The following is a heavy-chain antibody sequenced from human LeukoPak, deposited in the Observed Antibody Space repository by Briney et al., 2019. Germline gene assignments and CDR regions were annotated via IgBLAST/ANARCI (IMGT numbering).Heavy chain of an antibody. CDR3: ARHVGYCSSTSCYAGYSDY. V-gene: IGHV4-4*07. CDR2: IYTSGST. Sequence: SETLSLTCTVSGDSISSYYWSWIRQPAGKGLEWIGHIYTSGSTNYNPSLKSRVTMSADTSKNQFSLKLSSATAADTAVYYCARHVGYCSSTSCYAGYSDYWGQGTLVTVSS. CDR1: GDSISSYY. J-gene: IGHJ4*02. D-gene: IGHD2-2*01.